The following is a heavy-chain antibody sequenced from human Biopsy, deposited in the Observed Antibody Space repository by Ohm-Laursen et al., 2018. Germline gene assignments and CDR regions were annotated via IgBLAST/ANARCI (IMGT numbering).Heavy chain of an antibody. V-gene: IGHV1-69*06. D-gene: IGHD3-3*01. Sequence: SSVKVSCKASGATFSNYAINWLRQAPGQGLEWMGGINPMFGTAKYAQRFQGRVTITADKSSSTADMELSSLRSDDTAVYYCARSFGVVINFEHNWFDPWGQGTLVTVSS. CDR3: ARSFGVVINFEHNWFDP. CDR2: INPMFGTA. CDR1: GATFSNYA. J-gene: IGHJ5*02.